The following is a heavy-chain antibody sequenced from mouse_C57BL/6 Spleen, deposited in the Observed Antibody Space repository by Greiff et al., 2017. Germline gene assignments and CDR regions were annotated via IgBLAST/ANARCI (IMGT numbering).Heavy chain of an antibody. CDR3: ARRRLLGFDY. CDR2: INPNNGGT. J-gene: IGHJ2*01. V-gene: IGHV1-26*01. Sequence: EVKLQQSGPELVKPGASVKISCKASGYTFTDYYMNWVKQSHGKSLEWIGDINPNNGGTSYNQKFKGKATLTVDKSSSTAYMELRSLTSEDSAVYYCARRRLLGFDYWGQGTTLTVSS. CDR1: GYTFTDYY. D-gene: IGHD2-3*01.